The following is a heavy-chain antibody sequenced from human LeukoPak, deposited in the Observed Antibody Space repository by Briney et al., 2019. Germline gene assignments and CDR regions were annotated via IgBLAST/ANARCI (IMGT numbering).Heavy chain of an antibody. D-gene: IGHD2-21*01. J-gene: IGHJ4*02. CDR3: ARVRGVYWGGDCYSNDY. CDR2: IKQDGSEK. V-gene: IGHV3-7*01. CDR1: GFTFSSYW. Sequence: PGGSLRLSCAASGFTFSSYWMSWVRQAPGKGLEWVANIKQDGSEKYYVDSVKGRFTISRDNAKNSLYLQMNSLRAEDTAVYYCARVRGVYWGGDCYSNDYWGQETLVTLSS.